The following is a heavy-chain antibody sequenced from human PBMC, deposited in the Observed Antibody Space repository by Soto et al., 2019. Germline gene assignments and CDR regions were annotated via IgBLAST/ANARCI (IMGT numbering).Heavy chain of an antibody. Sequence: PSETLSLTCTVSGGSISNSSYLWGWIRQPPGKGLQWIGSVSYSGSTYYNPSLKSRVTISVDTSKTQSSLRLSSVTAADTAVYYCAIIAVSGPITGFDYWGQGALVTVSS. J-gene: IGHJ4*02. CDR3: AIIAVSGPITGFDY. D-gene: IGHD6-19*01. CDR1: GGSISNSSYL. CDR2: VSYSGST. V-gene: IGHV4-39*01.